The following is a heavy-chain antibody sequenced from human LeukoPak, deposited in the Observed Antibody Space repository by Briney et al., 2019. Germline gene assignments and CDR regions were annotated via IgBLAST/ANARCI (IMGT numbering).Heavy chain of an antibody. V-gene: IGHV3-74*01. CDR1: GFTFSNYW. J-gene: IGHJ4*02. CDR2: INSDGSST. Sequence: GGSLRLSCAASGFTFSNYWTHWVRQAPGKGLVWVSRINSDGSSTSYADSVKGRFTISRDNAKNTLYLQMNSLRAEDTAVYYCARDSGYYDSSGYYPYFDYWGQGTLVTVSS. CDR3: ARDSGYYDSSGYYPYFDY. D-gene: IGHD3-22*01.